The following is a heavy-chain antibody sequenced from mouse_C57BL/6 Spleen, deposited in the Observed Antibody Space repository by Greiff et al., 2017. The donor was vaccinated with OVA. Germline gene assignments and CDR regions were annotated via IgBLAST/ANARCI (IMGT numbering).Heavy chain of an antibody. D-gene: IGHD2-1*01. V-gene: IGHV5-9-1*02. J-gene: IGHJ2*01. Sequence: EVHLVESGEGLVKPGGSLKLSCAASGFTFSSYAMSWVRQTPEKRLEWVAYISSGGDYIYYADTVKGRFTISRDNARNTLYLQMSSLKSEDTAMYYCTRGDGNYVYFDYWGQGTTLTVSS. CDR3: TRGDGNYVYFDY. CDR2: ISSGGDYI. CDR1: GFTFSSYA.